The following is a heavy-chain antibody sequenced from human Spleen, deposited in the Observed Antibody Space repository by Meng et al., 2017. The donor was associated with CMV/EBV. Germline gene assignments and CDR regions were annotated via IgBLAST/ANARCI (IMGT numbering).Heavy chain of an antibody. CDR2: IWYDGRNK. CDR3: VKDWNFYDYHGHYDHHYYAVDV. CDR1: GFTFRNYD. J-gene: IGHJ6*02. Sequence: GESLKISCAASGFTFRNYDMHWVRQAPGKGLEWVAVIWYDGRNKYYSDSVKGRVTISRDNSKNTVFLQMNSLRAEDSALYYCVKDWNFYDYHGHYDHHYYAVDVWGQGTTVTVSS. V-gene: IGHV3-33*06. D-gene: IGHD3-22*01.